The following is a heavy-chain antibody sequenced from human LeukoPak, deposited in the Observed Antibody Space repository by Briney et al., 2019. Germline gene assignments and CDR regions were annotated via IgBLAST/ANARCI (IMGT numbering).Heavy chain of an antibody. D-gene: IGHD2-15*01. J-gene: IGHJ4*02. Sequence: GGSLRLSCAASGYTFSSYWMSWVRQAPGKGLEWVANINQDGREKYYVDSVKGRFTISRDNAKNSLYLQMNSLRAEDTAVYFCARGDKFSGDYWGQGTLVTVSS. CDR1: GYTFSSYW. CDR3: ARGDKFSGDY. CDR2: INQDGREK. V-gene: IGHV3-7*04.